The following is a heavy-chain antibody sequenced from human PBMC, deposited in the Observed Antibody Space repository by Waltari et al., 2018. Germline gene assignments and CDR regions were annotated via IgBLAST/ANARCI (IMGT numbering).Heavy chain of an antibody. J-gene: IGHJ4*02. CDR3: AREGYGYYCEH. V-gene: IGHV3-33*01. CDR2: IWYDGSNK. Sequence: QVQLVESGGGVVQPGRSLRLSCAASGFTFSRYGMHWVRQAPGKGREWVAVIWYDGSNKYYADSVKGRFTISRDNSKNTLYLQMNSLRDDDTAVYYCAREGYGYYCEHWGQGTRVSVSS. CDR1: GFTFSRYG. D-gene: IGHD5-12*01.